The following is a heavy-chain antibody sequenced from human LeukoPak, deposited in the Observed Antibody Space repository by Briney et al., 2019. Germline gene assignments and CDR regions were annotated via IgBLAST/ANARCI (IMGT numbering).Heavy chain of an antibody. J-gene: IGHJ4*02. Sequence: GGSLRLSCAASGFXFSSYEINWVRQAPGKGLEWVSYISSSGSTIYYADSVKGRFTISRDNAKNSLYLQMNSLKTEDTAVYYCARVTVVGGRGCLDHWGQGTLVTVSS. V-gene: IGHV3-48*03. D-gene: IGHD3-16*01. CDR3: ARVTVVGGRGCLDH. CDR2: ISSSGSTI. CDR1: GFXFSSYE.